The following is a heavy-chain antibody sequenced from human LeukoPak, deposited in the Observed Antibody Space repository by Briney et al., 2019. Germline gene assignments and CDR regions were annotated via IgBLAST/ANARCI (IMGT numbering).Heavy chain of an antibody. CDR3: ATKLGRATGLDWYFDL. Sequence: PSETLSLTCTVSGGSISSSSYYWGWIRQPPGKGLEWIGSIYYSGSTYYNPSLKSRVTISVDTSKNQFSLKLSSVTAADTAVYYCATKLGRATGLDWYFDLWGRGTLATASS. CDR1: GGSISSSSYY. D-gene: IGHD1-1*01. CDR2: IYYSGST. J-gene: IGHJ2*01. V-gene: IGHV4-39*01.